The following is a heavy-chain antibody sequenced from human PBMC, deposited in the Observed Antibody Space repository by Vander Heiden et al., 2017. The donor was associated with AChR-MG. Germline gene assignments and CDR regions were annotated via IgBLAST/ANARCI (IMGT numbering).Heavy chain of an antibody. CDR2: ISSSSAYI. D-gene: IGHD3-10*01. CDR3: VGDSPMADLGY. CDR1: AFTFTFRG. Sequence: VQLVESGGGLVKPGGSLTLSCAATAFTFTFRGHAANWVRQAPGRGLEWVSSISSSSAYIYYSDSVKGRFTISRDNAKNSLFLQMNSLRAEDTALYYCVGDSPMADLGYWGQGTQVTVSS. J-gene: IGHJ1*01. V-gene: IGHV3-21*01.